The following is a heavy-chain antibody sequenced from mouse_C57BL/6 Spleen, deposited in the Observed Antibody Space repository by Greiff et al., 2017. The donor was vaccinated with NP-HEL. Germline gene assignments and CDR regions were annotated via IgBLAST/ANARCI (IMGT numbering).Heavy chain of an antibody. CDR3: ARWGYGSSYWYFDV. CDR2: INPNYGTT. Sequence: EVQLQESGPELVKPGASVKISCKASGYSFTDYNMNWVKQSHGKSLEWIGVINPNYGTTSYNQKFKGKATLTVDQSSSTAYMQLNSLTSEDSAVYYCARWGYGSSYWYFDVWGTGTTVTVSS. D-gene: IGHD1-1*01. J-gene: IGHJ1*03. V-gene: IGHV1-39*01. CDR1: GYSFTDYN.